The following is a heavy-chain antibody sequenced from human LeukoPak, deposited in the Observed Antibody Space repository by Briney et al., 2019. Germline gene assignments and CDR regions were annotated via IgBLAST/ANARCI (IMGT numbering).Heavy chain of an antibody. CDR3: ARAVTGTSPLGY. CDR2: ISYTGST. J-gene: IGHJ4*02. Sequence: SETLSLTCTVSGGSISSYYWSWIRQPPGKGLEWIGYISYTGSTNYNPSLQSRVTMSVDMSKNQLSLKLSSVTAADTAVYFCARAVTGTSPLGYWGQGTLVTVSS. V-gene: IGHV4-59*01. D-gene: IGHD6-19*01. CDR1: GGSISSYY.